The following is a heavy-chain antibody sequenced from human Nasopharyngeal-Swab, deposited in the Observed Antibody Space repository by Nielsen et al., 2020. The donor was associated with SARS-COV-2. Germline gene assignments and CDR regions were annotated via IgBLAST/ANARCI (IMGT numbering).Heavy chain of an antibody. CDR2: IYPGDSDT. CDR1: GYNFTTYW. J-gene: IGHJ3*02. CDR3: ARQTIYGGNSHDAFDI. D-gene: IGHD4-23*01. V-gene: IGHV5-51*01. Sequence: GESLKISCKGSGYNFTTYWIGWGRQMPGKGLEWMGIIYPGDSDTRYSPSFQGQVTISADKSISTAYLQWSSLKASDTAMYYCARQTIYGGNSHDAFDIWGQGTMVTVSS.